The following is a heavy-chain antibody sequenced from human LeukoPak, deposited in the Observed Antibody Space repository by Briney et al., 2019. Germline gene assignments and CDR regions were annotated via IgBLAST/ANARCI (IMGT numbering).Heavy chain of an antibody. D-gene: IGHD3-16*01. V-gene: IGHV3-48*03. CDR3: ATGEYYFDF. Sequence: GGSLRLSCATSGFTFSTYEVIWVRQAPGKGLEWISYISTRGSTIYYADSVKGRFTISRDIPKSSLYLQMSSLRAEDTALYYCATGEYYFDFWGQGTLVTVSS. CDR1: GFTFSTYE. J-gene: IGHJ4*02. CDR2: ISTRGSTI.